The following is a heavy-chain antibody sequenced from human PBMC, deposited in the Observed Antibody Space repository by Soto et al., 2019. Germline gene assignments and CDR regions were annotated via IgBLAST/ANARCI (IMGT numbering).Heavy chain of an antibody. CDR2: IYSGGST. CDR3: ARAPDCSSTSCYGNFDY. J-gene: IGHJ4*02. Sequence: EVQLVESGGGLVQPGGSLRLSCAVPGFTVSSYYMSWVRQAPGKGLEWVSIIYSGGSTHYADSVKGRFTISRHNSKNTLYLQMNSLRSEDTAVYYCARAPDCSSTSCYGNFDYWGQGTLVTVSS. CDR1: GFTVSSYY. D-gene: IGHD2-2*01. V-gene: IGHV3-53*04.